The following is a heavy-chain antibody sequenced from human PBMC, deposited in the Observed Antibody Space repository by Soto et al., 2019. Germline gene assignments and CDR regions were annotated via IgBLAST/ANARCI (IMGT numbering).Heavy chain of an antibody. D-gene: IGHD3-3*02. CDR2: IYYSGTT. CDR1: GGSMSSSSYY. V-gene: IGHV4-39*01. J-gene: IGHJ5*02. CDR3: ASPKIAFYNWFDP. Sequence: QLQLQESGPGLVKPSETLSLTCTVSGGSMSSSSYYWGWFRQPPGKGLEWIGSIYYSGTTYYNPSLKSRVTISVDTSKNQFSLNLSSVTAADTAVYYCASPKIAFYNWFDPWGQGTLVTVSS.